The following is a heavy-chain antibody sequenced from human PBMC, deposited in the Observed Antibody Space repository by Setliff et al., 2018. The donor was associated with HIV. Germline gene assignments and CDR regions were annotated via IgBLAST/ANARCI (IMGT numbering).Heavy chain of an antibody. V-gene: IGHV1-3*01. CDR3: ARKGSGSSFDFEY. CDR1: GYTFISYA. Sequence: GASVKVSCKASGYTFISYAIHWVRQAPGQGLEWMGWITGGSGNTKYSEKFQGRVTLTRDTSASTAYMELSSLGSEDTAVYYCARKGSGSSFDFEYWGQGTLVTVSS. D-gene: IGHD3-10*01. J-gene: IGHJ4*02. CDR2: ITGGSGNT.